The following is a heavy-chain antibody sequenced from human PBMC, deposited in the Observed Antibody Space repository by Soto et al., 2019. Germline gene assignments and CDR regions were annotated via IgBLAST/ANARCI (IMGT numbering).Heavy chain of an antibody. CDR2: INPSGGST. CDR1: VYTFTSSY. CDR3: ARVTNLFDY. V-gene: IGHV1-46*01. Sequence: ASVKGSGKASVYTFTSSYMHWVRQAPGQGLEWMGIINPSGGSTSYAQKFQGRVTMTRDTSTSTVYMELSSLRSEDTAVYYCARVTNLFDYWGQGTLVTVSS. J-gene: IGHJ4*02.